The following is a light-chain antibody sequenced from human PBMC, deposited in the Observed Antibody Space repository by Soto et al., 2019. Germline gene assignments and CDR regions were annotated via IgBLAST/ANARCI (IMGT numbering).Light chain of an antibody. J-gene: IGLJ2*01. V-gene: IGLV2-14*01. CDR1: SSDVGGYNS. Sequence: QSALTQPASVSGSPGQSITISCTGTSSDVGGYNSVSWYRQDPGKAPKLMIYEVTYRPSGVSTRFSASKSGSTASLTISGIQAEDEADYYCSSYSTTSSPHVLFGGGTKLTVL. CDR2: EVT. CDR3: SSYSTTSSPHVL.